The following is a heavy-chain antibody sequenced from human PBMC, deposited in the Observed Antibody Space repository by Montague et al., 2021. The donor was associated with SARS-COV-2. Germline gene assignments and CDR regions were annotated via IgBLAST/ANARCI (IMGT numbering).Heavy chain of an antibody. D-gene: IGHD1-7*01. CDR2: ISSSSTYT. CDR1: GFRFSDYY. J-gene: IGHJ2*01. V-gene: IGHV3-11*06. Sequence: SLRLSCAASGFRFSDYYMSWIRQAPGKGPEWVSDISSSSTYTSSAGSVKGRFTISRDNAKNSLYLHLNSLRAEDTAVYYCARGGGRYNWNYEGGFDLWGRGTLVTVSS. CDR3: ARGGGRYNWNYEGGFDL.